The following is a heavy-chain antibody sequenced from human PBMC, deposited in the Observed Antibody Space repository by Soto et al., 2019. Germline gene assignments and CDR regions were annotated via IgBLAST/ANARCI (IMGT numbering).Heavy chain of an antibody. V-gene: IGHV1-18*04. CDR1: GYSFTSYG. D-gene: IGHD5-12*01. Sequence: QIQLVQSGAEVKKPGASVKVSCKASGYSFTSYGITWVRQAPGQGPEWLGWITAENGNTNYAQKFQGRSTMTTDPSTNTAFTELRGLRSDATAVYYCARVVLEWLPTSGFDYWGQGTLVTVSS. J-gene: IGHJ4*02. CDR2: ITAENGNT. CDR3: ARVVLEWLPTSGFDY.